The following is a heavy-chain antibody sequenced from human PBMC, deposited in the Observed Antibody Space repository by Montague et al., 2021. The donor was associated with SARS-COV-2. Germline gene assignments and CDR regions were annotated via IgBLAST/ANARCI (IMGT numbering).Heavy chain of an antibody. CDR3: AREDAGDWYFDL. CDR1: GGSLSGDH. D-gene: IGHD1-1*01. CDR2: VNHSGHT. J-gene: IGHJ2*01. Sequence: SETLSLTCAVYGGSLSGDHWSWIRQPPGKGLEWIGEVNHSGHTNYNVSLKSRVTMSVDTSKSQFSLKVRSVTAADTAVSYCAREDAGDWYFDLWGRGTLVTVSS. V-gene: IGHV4-34*01.